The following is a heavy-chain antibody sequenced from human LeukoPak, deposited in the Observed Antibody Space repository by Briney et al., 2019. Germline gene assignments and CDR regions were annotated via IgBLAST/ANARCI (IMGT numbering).Heavy chain of an antibody. V-gene: IGHV3-23*01. J-gene: IGHJ3*02. CDR1: GFTFSSYS. D-gene: IGHD3-22*01. Sequence: GGSLRLSCAASGFTFSSYSMNWVRQAPGKGLEWVSAISGSGGSTYYADSVKGRFTISRDNSKNTLYLQMNSLRAEDTAVYYCAKGGIRSRVVVIAAFDIWGQGTMVTVSS. CDR3: AKGGIRSRVVVIAAFDI. CDR2: ISGSGGST.